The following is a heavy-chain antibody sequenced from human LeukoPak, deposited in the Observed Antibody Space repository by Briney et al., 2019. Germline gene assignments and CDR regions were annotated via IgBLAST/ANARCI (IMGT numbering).Heavy chain of an antibody. CDR1: GFTFSSEF. Sequence: GGSLRLSCAASGFTFSSEFMSWVRQAPGKGLEWVSAISGSGDSTYYADSVKGRFTISRDNSKSTLFLQMNSPRAEDTAVYYCAKDQWQHWGQGTLVTVSS. D-gene: IGHD2-8*01. J-gene: IGHJ1*01. CDR2: ISGSGDST. V-gene: IGHV3-23*01. CDR3: AKDQWQH.